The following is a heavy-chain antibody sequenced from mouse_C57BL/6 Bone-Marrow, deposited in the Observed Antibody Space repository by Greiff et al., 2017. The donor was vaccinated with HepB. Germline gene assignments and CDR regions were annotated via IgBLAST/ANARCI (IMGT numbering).Heavy chain of an antibody. J-gene: IGHJ4*01. D-gene: IGHD1-1*01. CDR3: ARIEDYSYYYAMDY. CDR2: IWSGGST. Sequence: VQGVESGPGLVQPSQSLSITCTVSGFSFTSYGVHWVRQSPGKGLEWLGVIWSGGSTDYNAAFISRLSISKDNSKSQVFFKMNSLQADDTAIYYCARIEDYSYYYAMDYWGQGTSVTVSS. V-gene: IGHV2-2*01. CDR1: GFSFTSYG.